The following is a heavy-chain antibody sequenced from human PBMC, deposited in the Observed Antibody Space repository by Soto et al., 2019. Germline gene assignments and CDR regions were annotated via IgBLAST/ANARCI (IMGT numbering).Heavy chain of an antibody. D-gene: IGHD2-2*01. CDR3: ARATLPRYCSSTRCQRRFKWFDP. J-gene: IGHJ5*02. CDR1: GGSISSSNW. Sequence: PSETLSLTCAVSGGSISSSNWWSWVRQPPGKGLEWIGEIYHSGSTNYNPSLKSRVTISVDKSKNQFSLKLSSVTAADTAVYYCARATLPRYCSSTRCQRRFKWFDPWGQGTLVTVSS. CDR2: IYHSGST. V-gene: IGHV4-4*02.